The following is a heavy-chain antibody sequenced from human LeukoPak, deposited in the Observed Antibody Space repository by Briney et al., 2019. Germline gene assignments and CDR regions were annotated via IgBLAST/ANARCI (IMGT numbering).Heavy chain of an antibody. CDR1: GGSISSYY. V-gene: IGHV4-59*01. CDR3: ARDKGNDAFDI. J-gene: IGHJ3*02. Sequence: PSETLSLTCTVSGGSISSYYWSWIRQPPGKGLEWIGYFYYSGSTNYNPSLKSRVTISADTSKNQSSLKLSPVTAADTAVYYCARDKGNDAFDIWGQGTMVTVSS. CDR2: FYYSGST.